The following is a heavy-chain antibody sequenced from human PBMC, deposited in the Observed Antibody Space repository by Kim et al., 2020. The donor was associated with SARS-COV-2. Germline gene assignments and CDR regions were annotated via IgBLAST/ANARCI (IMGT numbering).Heavy chain of an antibody. CDR1: GYTFTSYD. J-gene: IGHJ6*03. Sequence: ASVKVSCKASGYTFTSYDINWVRQATGQGLEWMGWMNPNSGNTGYAQKFQGRVTMTRNTSISTAYMELSSLRSEDTAVYYCARGRRGMGRLLAYYYYMDVWGKGTTVTVSS. D-gene: IGHD1-26*01. CDR3: ARGRRGMGRLLAYYYYMDV. CDR2: MNPNSGNT. V-gene: IGHV1-8*01.